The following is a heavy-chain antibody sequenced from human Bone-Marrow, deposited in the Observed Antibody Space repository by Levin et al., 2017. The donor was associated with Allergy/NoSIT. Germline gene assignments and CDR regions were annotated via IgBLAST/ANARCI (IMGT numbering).Heavy chain of an antibody. CDR3: ARDRLATWDFDY. CDR2: INPNSGDT. J-gene: IGHJ4*02. V-gene: IGHV1-2*02. CDR1: GYTFTDYY. Sequence: GESLKISCKASGYTFTDYYIQWVRQAPGQGLEYLGWINPNSGDTKFVKKFRDRVTVTRDTSISTAYMELTRLKYDDTAVYYCARDRLATWDFDYWGQGTLVTVSS. D-gene: IGHD5-12*01.